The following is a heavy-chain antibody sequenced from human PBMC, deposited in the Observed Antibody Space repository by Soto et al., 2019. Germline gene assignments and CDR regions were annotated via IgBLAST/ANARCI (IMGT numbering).Heavy chain of an antibody. CDR1: GYTITGYY. J-gene: IGHJ6*02. Sequence: ASVKVSCKASGYTITGYYMHWVRPAHGQGLEWMGWINPNSGGTNYAQKFQGWVTMTRDTSISTAYMELSRLRSDDTAVYYCARDLVSSSGHYYYGMDVWGQGTTVTVSS. CDR3: ARDLVSSSGHYYYGMDV. CDR2: INPNSGGT. V-gene: IGHV1-2*04. D-gene: IGHD6-6*01.